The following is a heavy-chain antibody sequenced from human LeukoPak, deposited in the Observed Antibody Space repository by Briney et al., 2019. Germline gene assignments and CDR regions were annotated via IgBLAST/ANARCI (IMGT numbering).Heavy chain of an antibody. D-gene: IGHD6-13*01. CDR2: ISSSSSYI. Sequence: GGSLRLSCAASGFTFCSYSMNWVRQAPGKGLEWVSSISSSSSYIYYADSVKGRFTISRDNAKNSLYLQMNSLRAEDTAVYYCASKRVAAGTWWFDPWGQGTLVTVSS. CDR3: ASKRVAAGTWWFDP. J-gene: IGHJ5*02. CDR1: GFTFCSYS. V-gene: IGHV3-21*01.